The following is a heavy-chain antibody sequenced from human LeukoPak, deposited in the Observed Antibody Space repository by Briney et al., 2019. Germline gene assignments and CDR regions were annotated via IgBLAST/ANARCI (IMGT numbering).Heavy chain of an antibody. CDR1: GFTFDDYG. V-gene: IGHV3-20*04. J-gene: IGHJ4*02. CDR2: INWNGGST. Sequence: SGGSLTLSCAASGFTFDDYGMSWVRQAPGKGLEWVSGINWNGGSTGHADSVKGRFTISRDNAKNSLYLQMNSLRAEDTALYFCARGAEVQLWSYYFDYWGQGTLVTVSS. CDR3: ARGAEVQLWSYYFDY. D-gene: IGHD5-18*01.